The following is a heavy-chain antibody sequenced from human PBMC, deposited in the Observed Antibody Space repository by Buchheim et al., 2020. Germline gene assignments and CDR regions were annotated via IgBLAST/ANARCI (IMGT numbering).Heavy chain of an antibody. CDR3: AKDVRSEAAAMDS. V-gene: IGHV3-30*18. CDR2: VSYDGDKK. J-gene: IGHJ4*02. Sequence: QVQLVESGGGVVQPGRSLRLSCAASGFTFSRNGMHWVRQAPGKGLEWVAVVSYDGDKKYYVDSVNGRFTISRDNSKNTVYLQMNSLRAEDTAVYYCAKDVRSEAAAMDSWGQGT. D-gene: IGHD6-13*01. CDR1: GFTFSRNG.